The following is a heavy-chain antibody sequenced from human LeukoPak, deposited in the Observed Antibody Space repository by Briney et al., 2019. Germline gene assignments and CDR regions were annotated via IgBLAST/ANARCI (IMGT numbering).Heavy chain of an antibody. Sequence: GGSLRLSCAASGFTFDDYGMSWVRQAPGKGLEWVSGINWNGGSTGYADSVKGRFTISRDNAKNSLYLQMNSLRAEDTALYHCARDLHYGDESDDAFGIWGQGTMVTVSS. D-gene: IGHD4-17*01. V-gene: IGHV3-20*01. CDR2: INWNGGST. CDR3: ARDLHYGDESDDAFGI. CDR1: GFTFDDYG. J-gene: IGHJ3*02.